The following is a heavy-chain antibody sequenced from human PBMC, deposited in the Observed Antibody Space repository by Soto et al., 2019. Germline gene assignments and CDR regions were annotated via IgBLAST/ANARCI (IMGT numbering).Heavy chain of an antibody. CDR3: ARDLWFGELLPAFDY. J-gene: IGHJ4*02. CDR1: GFTFSGYW. CDR2: IKQDGSEK. D-gene: IGHD3-10*01. V-gene: IGHV3-7*01. Sequence: PGGSLRLSCAASGFTFSGYWMSWVRQAPGKGLEWVANIKQDGSEKYYVDSVKGRFTISRDNAKNSLYLQMNSLRAEDTAVYYCARDLWFGELLPAFDYWGQGTLVTVSS.